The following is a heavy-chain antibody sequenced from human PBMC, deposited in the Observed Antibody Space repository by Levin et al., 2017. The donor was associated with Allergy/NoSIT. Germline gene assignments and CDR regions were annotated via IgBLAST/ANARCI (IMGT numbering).Heavy chain of an antibody. CDR3: ARGAVATSTNYYYYGMDG. V-gene: IGHV1-2*04. D-gene: IGHD5-12*01. CDR1: GYTFTGYY. J-gene: IGHJ6*02. Sequence: ASVKVSCKASGYTFTGYYMHWVRQAPGQGLEWMGWINPNSGGTNYAQKFQGWVTMTRDTSISTAYMELSRLRSDDTAVYYCARGAVATSTNYYYYGMDGWGQGTTVTVSS. CDR2: INPNSGGT.